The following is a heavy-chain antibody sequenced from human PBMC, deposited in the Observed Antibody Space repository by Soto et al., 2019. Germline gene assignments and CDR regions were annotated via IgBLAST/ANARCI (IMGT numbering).Heavy chain of an antibody. D-gene: IGHD3-16*01. CDR2: INSDGSST. CDR1: GFTFSSYW. Sequence: GGSLRLSCAASGFTFSSYWMHWVRQAPGKGLVWVSRINSDGSSTSYADSVKGRFTISRDNAKNTLYLQMNSLRAEDTAVYYCARFGPGVRYYYYGMDVWGQGTTVTVSS. J-gene: IGHJ6*02. CDR3: ARFGPGVRYYYYGMDV. V-gene: IGHV3-74*01.